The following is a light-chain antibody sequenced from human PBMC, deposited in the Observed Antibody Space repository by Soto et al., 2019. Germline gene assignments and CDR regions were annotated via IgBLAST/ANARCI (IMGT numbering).Light chain of an antibody. CDR2: EVT. Sequence: QSALTQPPSASGSPGQSVTISCTGTSSDVGRYNYVSWYQQHPGKAPKLMIYEVTKRPSGVPDRFSGSKSGNTASLTVSGLQAEDEADCYCSSFAGSNSLVFGGGTKLTVL. CDR3: SSFAGSNSLV. J-gene: IGLJ2*01. CDR1: SSDVGRYNY. V-gene: IGLV2-8*01.